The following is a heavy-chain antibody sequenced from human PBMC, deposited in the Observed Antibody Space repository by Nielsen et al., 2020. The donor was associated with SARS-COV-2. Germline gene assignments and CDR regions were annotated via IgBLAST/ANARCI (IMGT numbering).Heavy chain of an antibody. D-gene: IGHD2-15*01. CDR3: AKSGYCNGGICYSTEYFQD. CDR1: GFTFSTYG. Sequence: GGSLRLSCAASGFTFSTYGMDWVRQAPGKGLEWVAYISDSGSRIYYADSVKGRFTISRDNAKNSLYLQMNSLRDEDTAVYYCAKSGYCNGGICYSTEYFQDWGQGTLVTVSS. V-gene: IGHV3-48*02. J-gene: IGHJ1*01. CDR2: ISDSGSRI.